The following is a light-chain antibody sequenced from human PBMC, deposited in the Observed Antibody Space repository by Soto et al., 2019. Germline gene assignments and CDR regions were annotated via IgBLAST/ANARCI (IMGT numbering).Light chain of an antibody. CDR1: RGHSSYA. V-gene: IGLV4-69*01. Sequence: QLVLTQSPSASASLGASVKLTCTLSRGHSSYAIAWHQQQTEKGPRYLMKLNSDGSHSKGDGIPDRFSGSSSGAERYLTISSLQSEDEADYYCQTWGTGPAVFGGGTQLTVL. J-gene: IGLJ7*01. CDR3: QTWGTGPAV. CDR2: LNSDGSH.